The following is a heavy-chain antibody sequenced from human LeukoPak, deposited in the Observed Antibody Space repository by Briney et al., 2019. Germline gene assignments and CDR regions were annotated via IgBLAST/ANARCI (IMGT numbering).Heavy chain of an antibody. D-gene: IGHD3-22*01. J-gene: IGHJ4*02. Sequence: PGGSLRLSCAASGFTFDDYAMHWVRQAPGKGLEWVSGISWNSGSIGYSDSVKDRFTISRDNAKTSLYLQMNSLRAEDMALYYCAKTKANKYYYDSSGDHYFDYWGQGTLVTVSS. CDR2: ISWNSGSI. CDR3: AKTKANKYYYDSSGDHYFDY. CDR1: GFTFDDYA. V-gene: IGHV3-9*03.